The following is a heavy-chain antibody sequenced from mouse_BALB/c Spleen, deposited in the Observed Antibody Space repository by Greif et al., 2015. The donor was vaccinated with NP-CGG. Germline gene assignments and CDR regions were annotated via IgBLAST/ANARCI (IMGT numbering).Heavy chain of an antibody. J-gene: IGHJ2*01. V-gene: IGHV1-54*01. D-gene: IGHD2-4*01. CDR3: AREGLRRFDY. Sequence: QVQLRQSGAELVRPGTSVKVSCKASGYAFTNYLIEWVKQRPGQGLEWIGVINPGSGGTNYNEKFKGKATLTADKSSSTAYMQLNSLTSDDSAVYFCAREGLRRFDYWGQGTTLTVSS. CDR2: INPGSGGT. CDR1: GYAFTNYL.